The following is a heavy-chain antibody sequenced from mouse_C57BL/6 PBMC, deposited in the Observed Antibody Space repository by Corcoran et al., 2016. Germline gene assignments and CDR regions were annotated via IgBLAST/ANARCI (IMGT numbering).Heavy chain of an antibody. V-gene: IGHV1-26*01. CDR3: ARGLRSPYYFDY. CDR1: GYTFTDYY. CDR2: INPNNGGT. D-gene: IGHD1-1*01. Sequence: EVQLQQSGPELVKPGASVKISCKASGYTFTDYYMNWVKQSHGKSLEWIGDINPNNGGTSYNQKFKGKATLTVDKSSSTAYMELRSLTSEDSAVYYCARGLRSPYYFDYWGQGTTLTVSS. J-gene: IGHJ2*01.